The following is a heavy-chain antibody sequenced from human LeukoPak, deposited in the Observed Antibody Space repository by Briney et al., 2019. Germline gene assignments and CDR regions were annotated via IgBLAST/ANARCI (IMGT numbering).Heavy chain of an antibody. V-gene: IGHV1-8*01. Sequence: ASVKVSCKASGYTFTSYDINWVRQATGQGLEWMGWMNPNSGNTGYAQKFQGRVTITRNTSISTAYMELSSLRSEDTAVYYCARGGAKAQRITIFGVVIGNWFDPWGQGTLVTVSS. D-gene: IGHD3-3*01. CDR3: ARGGAKAQRITIFGVVIGNWFDP. CDR2: MNPNSGNT. CDR1: GYTFTSYD. J-gene: IGHJ5*02.